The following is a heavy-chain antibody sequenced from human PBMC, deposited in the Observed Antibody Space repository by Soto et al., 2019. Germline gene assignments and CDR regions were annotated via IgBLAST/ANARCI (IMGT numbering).Heavy chain of an antibody. J-gene: IGHJ4*02. CDR2: ISYDGSNK. CDR3: AKPRGGGSYMFDY. CDR1: GFTFSSYG. V-gene: IGHV3-30*18. D-gene: IGHD1-26*01. Sequence: QVQLVESGGGVVQPGRSLRLSCAASGFTFSSYGMHWVRQAPGKGLEWVAVISYDGSNKYYADSVKGRFTISRDNSKNTLYLQMNSLRAEDTAVYYCAKPRGGGSYMFDYWGQGTPVTVSS.